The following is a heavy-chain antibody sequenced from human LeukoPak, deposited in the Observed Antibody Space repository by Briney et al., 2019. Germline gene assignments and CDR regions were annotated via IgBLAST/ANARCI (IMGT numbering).Heavy chain of an antibody. J-gene: IGHJ4*02. Sequence: ASVKVSCKASGYTFTSYDINWARQATGQGLERMGWMNPNSGNTGYAQKFQGRVTMTRNTSISTAYMELSSLRSEDTAVYYCARDVAAAAGSYFDYWGQGTLVTVSS. V-gene: IGHV1-8*01. CDR1: GYTFTSYD. CDR2: MNPNSGNT. D-gene: IGHD2-15*01. CDR3: ARDVAAAAGSYFDY.